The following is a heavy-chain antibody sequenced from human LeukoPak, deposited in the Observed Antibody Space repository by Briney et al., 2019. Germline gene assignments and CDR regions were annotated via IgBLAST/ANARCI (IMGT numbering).Heavy chain of an antibody. CDR2: LFSRGSP. CDR3: ARLQPNSGEWAFDI. D-gene: IGHD1-1*01. V-gene: IGHV4-59*01. CDR1: GASIRTYY. J-gene: IGHJ3*02. Sequence: PSETLSLTCTVSGASIRTYYWSWIRQSPGKGLEWIGYLFSRGSPNYHPSLKRRVTISVDTSKNHFSLTLSSVTAAHTAVYYCARLQPNSGEWAFDIWGQGTMVTVSS.